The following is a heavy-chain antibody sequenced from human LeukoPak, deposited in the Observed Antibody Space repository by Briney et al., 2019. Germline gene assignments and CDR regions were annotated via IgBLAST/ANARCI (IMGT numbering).Heavy chain of an antibody. CDR3: ARDLGYSYGYFAH. Sequence: GGSLRLSCAASGFTVSSSHMSWVRQAPGKGLEWVSVIDSGGSTYYSDSVKGRFTISRDNSKNTLYLQINSLGVEDTAVYYCARDLGYSYGYFAHWGQGSLVTVSS. V-gene: IGHV3-53*01. CDR1: GFTVSSSH. D-gene: IGHD5-18*01. CDR2: IDSGGST. J-gene: IGHJ4*02.